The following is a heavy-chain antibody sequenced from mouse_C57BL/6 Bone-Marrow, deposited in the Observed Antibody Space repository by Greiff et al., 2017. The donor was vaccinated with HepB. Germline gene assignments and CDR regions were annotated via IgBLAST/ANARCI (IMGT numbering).Heavy chain of an antibody. CDR2: INPSTGGT. D-gene: IGHD1-1*01. CDR3: ARGEYDGSSPAWFAY. J-gene: IGHJ3*01. CDR1: GYSFTGYY. Sequence: VQLQESGPALVKPGASVKISCKASGYSFTGYYMNWVKHSPEKSLEWIGEINPSTGGTTYNQKFKAKATLTVDTSSSTAYMQLKSLTSEDSAVYYCARGEYDGSSPAWFAYWGQGTLVTVSA. V-gene: IGHV1-42*01.